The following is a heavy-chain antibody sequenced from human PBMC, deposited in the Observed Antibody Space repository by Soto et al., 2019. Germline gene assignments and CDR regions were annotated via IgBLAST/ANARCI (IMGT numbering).Heavy chain of an antibody. D-gene: IGHD3-10*01. CDR2: ISGSGGST. CDR3: AKIGDYGSGSYYNVISYYFDY. Sequence: GGSLRLSCAASGFTFSSYAMSWVRQAPGKGLEWVSAISGSGGSTYYADSVKGRFTISRDNSKNTLYLQMNSLRAEDTAVYYCAKIGDYGSGSYYNVISYYFDYWGQGTLVTVSS. V-gene: IGHV3-23*01. CDR1: GFTFSSYA. J-gene: IGHJ4*02.